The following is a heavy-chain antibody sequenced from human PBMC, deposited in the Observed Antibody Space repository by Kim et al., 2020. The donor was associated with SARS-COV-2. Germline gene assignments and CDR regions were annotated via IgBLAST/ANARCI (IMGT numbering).Heavy chain of an antibody. J-gene: IGHJ6*03. CDR3: ATPVVPAAIDYYYYYYMDV. D-gene: IGHD2-2*02. V-gene: IGHV3-23*01. Sequence: GRLTISRDNSKNTLYLQMNSLRAEDTAVYYCATPVVPAAIDYYYYYYMDVWGKGTTVTVSS.